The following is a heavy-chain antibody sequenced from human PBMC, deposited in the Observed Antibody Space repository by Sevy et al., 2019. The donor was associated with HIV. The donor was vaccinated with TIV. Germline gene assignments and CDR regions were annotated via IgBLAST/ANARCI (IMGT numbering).Heavy chain of an antibody. D-gene: IGHD6-19*01. J-gene: IGHJ4*02. Sequence: GGSLRLSCAASGFTFISYAMTWVRQAPGKGLEWVSAISPSGGSTYYADSVKGRFTISRDNSKKTVELQMKSLRVEDTALYCCAKADISGYYWGQGILVTVSS. CDR1: GFTFISYA. CDR2: ISPSGGST. V-gene: IGHV3-23*01. CDR3: AKADISGYY.